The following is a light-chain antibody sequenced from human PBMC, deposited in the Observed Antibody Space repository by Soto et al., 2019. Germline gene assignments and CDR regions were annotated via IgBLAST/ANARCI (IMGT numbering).Light chain of an antibody. V-gene: IGLV2-14*01. Sequence: QSALTQPASVSGSPGQSITISCTGTSSDVGGYNYVSWYQQHPGKAPKLMISEVSNRPSGVSNRFSGSKSGNTASLTISGLQAEDEADYYCSSYTSSSTWVIGGGTKVTVL. CDR1: SSDVGGYNY. J-gene: IGLJ3*02. CDR2: EVS. CDR3: SSYTSSSTWV.